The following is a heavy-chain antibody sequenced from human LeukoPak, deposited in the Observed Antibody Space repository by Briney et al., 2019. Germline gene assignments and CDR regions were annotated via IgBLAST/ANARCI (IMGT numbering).Heavy chain of an antibody. Sequence: SQTLSLTCTVSGGSISSGGYYWSWISQHPGKGLEWIGYIYYSGSTYYNPSLKSRVTISVDTSKNQFSLKLSSVTAADTAVYYCALKTIAARPGPTYYYYGMDVWGQGTTVTVSS. J-gene: IGHJ6*02. CDR3: ALKTIAARPGPTYYYYGMDV. D-gene: IGHD6-6*01. V-gene: IGHV4-31*03. CDR2: IYYSGST. CDR1: GGSISSGGYY.